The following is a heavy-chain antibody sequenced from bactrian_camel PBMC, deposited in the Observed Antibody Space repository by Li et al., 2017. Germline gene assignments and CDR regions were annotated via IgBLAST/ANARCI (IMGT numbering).Heavy chain of an antibody. J-gene: IGHJ6*01. D-gene: IGHD3*01. V-gene: IGHV3S53*01. CDR3: AAEDQAPWDMGWICNYNS. CDR2: IDSNGVT. Sequence: HVQLVESGGGSVQIGGSLTLACAASRGFDDADAEWGWFRQAPGAQCEMVATIDSNGVTKVADSVKARFTASKDNDKKTWYLRMNNPKPEDTALYTCAAEDQAPWDMGWICNYNSWGQGTQVTVS. CDR1: RGFDDADAE.